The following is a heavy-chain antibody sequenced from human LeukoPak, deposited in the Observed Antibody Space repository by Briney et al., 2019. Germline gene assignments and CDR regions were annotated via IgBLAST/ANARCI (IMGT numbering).Heavy chain of an antibody. Sequence: SETLSLTCTVSGGSISSYYWSWIRQPAGKGLEWIGRIYSSGSTNYNPSLKSRVTISVDTSKNQFSLKLSSVTAADTAVYYCARHEDGDYVSWFDPWGQGTLVTVSS. V-gene: IGHV4-4*07. CDR1: GGSISSYY. CDR3: ARHEDGDYVSWFDP. CDR2: IYSSGST. D-gene: IGHD4-17*01. J-gene: IGHJ5*02.